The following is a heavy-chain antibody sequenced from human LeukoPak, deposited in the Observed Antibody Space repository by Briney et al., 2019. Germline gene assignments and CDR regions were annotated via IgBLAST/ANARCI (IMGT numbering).Heavy chain of an antibody. CDR2: IKQDGSEK. Sequence: GGSLRLSCAASGFTFSSYWMSWVRQAPGKGLEWVANIKQDGSEKYYVDSVKGRFTISRDNAKNTLYLQMNSLRAEDTAVYYCARKAMAGTFAFDIWGQGTMVTVS. D-gene: IGHD6-19*01. J-gene: IGHJ3*02. CDR1: GFTFSSYW. CDR3: ARKAMAGTFAFDI. V-gene: IGHV3-7*01.